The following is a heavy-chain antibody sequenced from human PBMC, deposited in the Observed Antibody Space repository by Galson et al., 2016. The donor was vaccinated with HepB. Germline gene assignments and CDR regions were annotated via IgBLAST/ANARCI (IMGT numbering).Heavy chain of an antibody. CDR3: ARRKIETMEDH. CDR2: INHSGST. V-gene: IGHV4-34*01. CDR1: GGSFSDHT. J-gene: IGHJ4*02. Sequence: ETLSLTCAVYGGSFSDHTWNWIRQSPGKGLEWIGEINHSGSTTYIPSLKSRVTMSIDTSKNQFSLVLSSVTAADTAVYYCARRKIETMEDHWGQGILVTVSS. D-gene: IGHD1-1*01.